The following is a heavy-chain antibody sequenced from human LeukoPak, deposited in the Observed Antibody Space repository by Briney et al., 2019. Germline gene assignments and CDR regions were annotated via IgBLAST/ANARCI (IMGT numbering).Heavy chain of an antibody. D-gene: IGHD2-2*01. V-gene: IGHV4-34*01. CDR2: INHSGST. CDR1: GGSFGGYY. J-gene: IGHJ6*02. CDR3: ARLRACSSTSCHSPYYYYGMDV. Sequence: PSETLSLTCAVYGGSFGGYYWSWIRQPPGKGLEWIGEINHSGSTNYNPSLKSRVTISVDTSKNQFSLKLSSVTAADTAVYYCARLRACSSTSCHSPYYYYGMDVWAKGPRSPSP.